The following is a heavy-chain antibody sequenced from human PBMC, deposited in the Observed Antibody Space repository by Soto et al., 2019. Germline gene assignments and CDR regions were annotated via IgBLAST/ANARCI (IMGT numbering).Heavy chain of an antibody. CDR3: ARERAPYYYGSGNSDAFDI. V-gene: IGHV1-18*01. J-gene: IGHJ3*02. CDR1: GYTFTSYG. CDR2: INAYNGNT. Sequence: GASVKVSCKASGYTFTSYGISWVRQAPGQGLEWMGWINAYNGNTNYAQKLQGRVTITADKSTSTAYMELNSLRSEDTAVYYCARERAPYYYGSGNSDAFDIWGQGTMVTVSS. D-gene: IGHD3-10*01.